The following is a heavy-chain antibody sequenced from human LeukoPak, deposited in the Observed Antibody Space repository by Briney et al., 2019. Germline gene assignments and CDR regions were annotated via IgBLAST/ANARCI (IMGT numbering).Heavy chain of an antibody. CDR2: ISYDGSNK. D-gene: IGHD3-10*01. J-gene: IGHJ4*02. CDR1: GFTFSSYA. Sequence: GGSLRLSCAASGFTFSSYAMHWVRQAPGKGLEWVAVISYDGSNKYYADSVKGRFTISRDNSKNTLYPQMNSLRAEDTAVYYCARDLVRGVRDIDYWGQGTLVTVSS. V-gene: IGHV3-30*04. CDR3: ARDLVRGVRDIDY.